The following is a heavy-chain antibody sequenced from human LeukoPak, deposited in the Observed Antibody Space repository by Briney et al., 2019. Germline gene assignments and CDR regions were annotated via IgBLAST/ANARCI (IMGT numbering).Heavy chain of an antibody. Sequence: GASVKVSCKASGYTFTSYDINWVRQASGQGLEWMEWMNPNSGNTASAQKFQGRVTMTTNTSISTAYMELTGLRSEDTAMYFCARKGLLGSGKPWFDPWGQGTLVTVSS. V-gene: IGHV1-8*01. D-gene: IGHD2-15*01. CDR2: MNPNSGNT. CDR3: ARKGLLGSGKPWFDP. CDR1: GYTFTSYD. J-gene: IGHJ5*02.